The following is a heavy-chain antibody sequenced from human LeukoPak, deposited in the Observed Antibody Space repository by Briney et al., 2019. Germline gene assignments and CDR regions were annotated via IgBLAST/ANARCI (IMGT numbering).Heavy chain of an antibody. V-gene: IGHV1-18*01. J-gene: IGHJ4*02. CDR3: ARGYPDY. CDR1: GYTFTSYG. D-gene: IGHD1-1*01. Sequence: ASVKVSCKASGYTFTSYGISWVRQAPGQGLEWMGWISAYNGNTNYAQKFQGRVTMTRNTSISTAYMELSSLRSEDTAVYYCARGYPDYWGQGTLVTVSS. CDR2: ISAYNGNT.